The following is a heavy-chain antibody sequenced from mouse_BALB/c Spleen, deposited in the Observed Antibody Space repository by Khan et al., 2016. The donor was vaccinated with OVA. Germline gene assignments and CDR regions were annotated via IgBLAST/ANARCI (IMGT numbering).Heavy chain of an antibody. D-gene: IGHD2-4*01. CDR3: ARRCNDYGRGALFAY. Sequence: QVQLQQSGPGLVQPSQSLSITCTVSGFSLNNYSIHWVRQSPGKGLEWLGVIWSAGSTDYNAAFISRLTINKANSRSQVFFKMNSLQPNDTAIYYCARRCNDYGRGALFAYWGQGTLVTVSA. CDR1: GFSLNNYS. V-gene: IGHV2-2*02. CDR2: IWSAGST. J-gene: IGHJ3*01.